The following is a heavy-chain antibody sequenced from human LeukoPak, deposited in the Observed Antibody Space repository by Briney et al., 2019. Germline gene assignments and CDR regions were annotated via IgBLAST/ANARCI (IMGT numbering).Heavy chain of an antibody. V-gene: IGHV4-39*01. D-gene: IGHD6-19*01. CDR1: GGSISSSSYY. Sequence: PSETLSLTCTVSGGSISSSSYYWGWIRQPPGKGLEWIGSIYYSGSTYYNPSLKSRVTISADTSKNQFSLKLSSVTAADTAVYYCARNAWQWLPRWFDPWGQGTLVTVSS. CDR3: ARNAWQWLPRWFDP. CDR2: IYYSGST. J-gene: IGHJ5*02.